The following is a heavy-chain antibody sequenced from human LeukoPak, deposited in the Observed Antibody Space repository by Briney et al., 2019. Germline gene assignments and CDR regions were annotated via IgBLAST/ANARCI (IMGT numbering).Heavy chain of an antibody. CDR1: GFTVSSNY. V-gene: IGHV3-66*01. CDR2: IYSGGST. Sequence: GGSLRLSCAASGFTVSSNYMSWVRQAPGKGPEWVSVIYSGGSTYYADSVKGRFTISRDNSKNTLYLQMNSLRAEDTAVYYCARGLWSSYFDYWGQGTLVTVSS. CDR3: ARGLWSSYFDY. D-gene: IGHD3-16*01. J-gene: IGHJ4*02.